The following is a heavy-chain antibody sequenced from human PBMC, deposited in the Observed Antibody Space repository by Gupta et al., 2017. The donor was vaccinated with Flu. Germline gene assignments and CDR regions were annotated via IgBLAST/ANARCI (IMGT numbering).Heavy chain of an antibody. Sequence: HVDLAQSGAEVRETGGSVNVSCKTSGYTFTAYYLHWVRQAPGQGLEWMGWVHPSSGGTKYAQKFQGRVTMTRDTSITTAYLQLSRLTSDDTAVYFCASVTYSSTRDEFDFWGQGTLVTVSS. D-gene: IGHD2-2*01. V-gene: IGHV1-2*02. CDR3: ASVTYSSTRDEFDF. J-gene: IGHJ4*02. CDR2: VHPSSGGT. CDR1: GYTFTAYY.